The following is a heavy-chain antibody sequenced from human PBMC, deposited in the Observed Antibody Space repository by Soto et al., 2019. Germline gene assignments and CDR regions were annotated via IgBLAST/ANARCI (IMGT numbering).Heavy chain of an antibody. Sequence: QVQLRESGPGLVKPSETLSLTCTVSGGTINSDYWSWIRQPPGKGLEWIGYIYYRGNTNYNPSLKSRVTISIDTSKNQFSLKLSSVTAADTAVYYCARDPLPGYWGQGTLVTVSS. CDR2: IYYRGNT. J-gene: IGHJ4*02. CDR1: GGTINSDY. CDR3: ARDPLPGY. V-gene: IGHV4-59*01.